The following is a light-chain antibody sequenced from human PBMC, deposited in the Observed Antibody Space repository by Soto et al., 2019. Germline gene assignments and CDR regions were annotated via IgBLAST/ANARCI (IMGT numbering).Light chain of an antibody. CDR3: QVWDSSSDLPGVV. J-gene: IGLJ2*01. CDR1: NIGSKS. V-gene: IGLV3-21*04. Sequence: SYELTQPPSVSVAPGKTARITCGGNNIGSKSVHWYQQKPGQAPVLVIYYDSDRPSGIPERFSGSNSGNTATLTISRVEAGDEADDYCQVWDSSSDLPGVVFGGGTKLTVL. CDR2: YDS.